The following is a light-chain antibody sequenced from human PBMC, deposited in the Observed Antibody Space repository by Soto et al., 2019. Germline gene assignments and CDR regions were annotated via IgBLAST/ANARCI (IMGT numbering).Light chain of an antibody. CDR1: QSSSNY. CDR2: AAY. V-gene: IGKV1-39*01. CDR3: HQSYNTPLS. Sequence: DIQMTQSPSSLSASVGDRVTITCRASQSSSNYLNWYQQKPGKAPKLLIYAAYSLQSGVPSRYSGSGSGTGVTYTIRSLQPEDFAIYYCHQSYNTPLSFGGGTKGEIK. J-gene: IGKJ4*01.